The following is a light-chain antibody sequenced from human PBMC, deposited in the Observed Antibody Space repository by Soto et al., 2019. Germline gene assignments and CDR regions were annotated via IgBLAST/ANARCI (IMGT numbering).Light chain of an antibody. Sequence: QSVLTQPPPVFASPGPSLTISCLGNSSDVGSCNRVSWYQQPPGTAPRLIIYEGYTRPSGVPDRFSASKSGNTASLTISGLQAEDEADYYCNSYTISDTYVFGTGTKVTVL. CDR1: SSDVGSCNR. V-gene: IGLV2-18*02. CDR3: NSYTISDTYV. CDR2: EGY. J-gene: IGLJ1*01.